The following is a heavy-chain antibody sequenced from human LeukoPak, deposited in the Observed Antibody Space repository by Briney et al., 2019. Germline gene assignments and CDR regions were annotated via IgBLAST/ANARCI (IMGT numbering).Heavy chain of an antibody. Sequence: ASVKVSCKASGYTFTSYGISWVRQAPGQGLEWMGWISAYNGNTNYAQKLQGRVTMTTDTSTSTAYMELRSLRSDDTAVYYCARPSFHCSSTSCYTGYGMDVWGQGTTVTVSS. CDR1: GYTFTSYG. J-gene: IGHJ6*02. V-gene: IGHV1-18*01. CDR3: ARPSFHCSSTSCYTGYGMDV. D-gene: IGHD2-2*02. CDR2: ISAYNGNT.